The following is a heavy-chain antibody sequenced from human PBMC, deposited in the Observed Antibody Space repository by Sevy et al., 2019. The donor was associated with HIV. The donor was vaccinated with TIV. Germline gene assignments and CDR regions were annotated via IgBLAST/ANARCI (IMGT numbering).Heavy chain of an antibody. CDR2: ISSSSSYI. CDR3: AREWGIAVADWEGFDY. J-gene: IGHJ4*02. V-gene: IGHV3-21*01. D-gene: IGHD6-19*01. Sequence: GGSLRLSCAASGFTFSSYSMNWVRQAPGKGLEWVSSISSSSSYIYHTDSVKGRFTISRDNAKNSLYLQMNSLRAEDTAVYYCAREWGIAVADWEGFDYWGQGTLVTVSS. CDR1: GFTFSSYS.